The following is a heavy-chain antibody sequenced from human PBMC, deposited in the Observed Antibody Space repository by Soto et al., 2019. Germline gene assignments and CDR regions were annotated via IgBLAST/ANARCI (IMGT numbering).Heavy chain of an antibody. CDR3: ARWAMPTVTKYFAY. CDR1: GGSISSGGYY. CDR2: IYYSGST. V-gene: IGHV4-31*03. D-gene: IGHD4-17*01. J-gene: IGHJ4*02. Sequence: QVQLQESGPGLVKPSQTLSLTCTVSGGSISSGGYYWSWIRQHPGKGLEWIGDIYYSGSTYYNPSLNSRVNISVDTSKIQFYLKLSSVTAADTAVYYCARWAMPTVTKYFAYWGQGTLVTVSS.